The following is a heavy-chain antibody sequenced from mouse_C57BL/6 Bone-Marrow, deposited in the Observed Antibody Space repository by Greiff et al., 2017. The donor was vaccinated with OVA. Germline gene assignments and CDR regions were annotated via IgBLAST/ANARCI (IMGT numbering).Heavy chain of an antibody. CDR1: GYTFTSYW. V-gene: IGHV1-50*01. J-gene: IGHJ2*01. CDR2: IDPSDSYT. Sequence: QVQLQQPGAELVKPGASVKLSCKASGYTFTSYWMQWVKQRPGQGLEWIGEIDPSDSYTNYNQKFKGKATLTVDTSSSTAYMQLSSLTSEDSAVYYCATYYGSSLYYFDYWGQGTTLTVSS. D-gene: IGHD1-1*01. CDR3: ATYYGSSLYYFDY.